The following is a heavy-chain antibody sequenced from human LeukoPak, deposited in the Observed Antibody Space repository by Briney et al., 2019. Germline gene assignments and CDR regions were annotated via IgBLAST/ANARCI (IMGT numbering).Heavy chain of an antibody. V-gene: IGHV3-21*01. Sequence: GGSLRLSCAASGFTFSSYSMNWVRQAPGKGLGWVSSISSSSSYIYYADSVKGRFTISRDNAKNSLYLQMNSLRAEDTAVYYCARGLRFDSNWFDPWGQGTLVTVSS. J-gene: IGHJ5*02. CDR3: ARGLRFDSNWFDP. D-gene: IGHD3-3*01. CDR2: ISSSSSYI. CDR1: GFTFSSYS.